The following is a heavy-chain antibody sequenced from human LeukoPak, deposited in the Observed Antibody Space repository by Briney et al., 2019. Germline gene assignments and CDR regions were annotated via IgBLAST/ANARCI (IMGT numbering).Heavy chain of an antibody. J-gene: IGHJ3*02. D-gene: IGHD6-6*01. CDR2: ISSSSSYI. CDR3: ARREGGPLSIAARYAFDI. V-gene: IGHV3-21*01. CDR1: GFTFSSYS. Sequence: GGSLRLSCAASGFTFSSYSMNWVRQAPGKGLEWVSSISSSSSYIYYADSVKGRFTISRDNAKNSLYLQMNSLRAEDTAVYYCARREGGPLSIAARYAFDIWGQGTMVTVSS.